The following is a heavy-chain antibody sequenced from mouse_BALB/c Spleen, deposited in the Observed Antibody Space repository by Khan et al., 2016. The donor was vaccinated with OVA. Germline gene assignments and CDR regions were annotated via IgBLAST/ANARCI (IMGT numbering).Heavy chain of an antibody. V-gene: IGHV9-3-1*01. CDR2: INTYTGEP. Sequence: QIQLVQSGPELKKPRETVKISCKASGYTFTNYGMNWVKQSPGKALKWMGWINTYTGEPTYADDFKGRFAFSLETSVSTAYLQINNLKNEDTATYFCARPPYFSYTLDYWGQGTSVTVSS. D-gene: IGHD2-10*01. J-gene: IGHJ4*01. CDR1: GYTFTNYG. CDR3: ARPPYFSYTLDY.